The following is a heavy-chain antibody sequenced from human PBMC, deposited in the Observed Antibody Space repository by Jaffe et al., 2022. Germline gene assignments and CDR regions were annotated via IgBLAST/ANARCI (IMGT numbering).Heavy chain of an antibody. CDR1: GGSISSTIYY. CDR2: IYYSGST. J-gene: IGHJ4*02. D-gene: IGHD3-10*01. Sequence: QLQLQESGPGLVKPSETLSLTCTVSGGSISSTIYYWGWIRQPPGKGLEWIGSIYYSGSTYYEPSLESRVTISVDTSKNQFSLKLSSVTSADTAVYYCAILGELYGSGSPKWGQGTLVTVSS. CDR3: AILGELYGSGSPK. V-gene: IGHV4-39*01.